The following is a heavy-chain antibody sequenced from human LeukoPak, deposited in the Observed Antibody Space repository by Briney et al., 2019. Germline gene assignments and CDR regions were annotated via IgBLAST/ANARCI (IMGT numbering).Heavy chain of an antibody. Sequence: VGALRLSCAAPRDSLTGPGINSGRQAPGEGQQSLSPLSSGSIYAHESDSVEGRFSISRDDANRFLYLQMSSLRTEDTAVYYCAREAYDRSGNYPRDFDSWGQGTLVTVSS. CDR2: LSSGSIYA. D-gene: IGHD3-22*01. CDR3: AREAYDRSGNYPRDFDS. V-gene: IGHV3-21*01. J-gene: IGHJ4*02. CDR1: RDSLTGPG.